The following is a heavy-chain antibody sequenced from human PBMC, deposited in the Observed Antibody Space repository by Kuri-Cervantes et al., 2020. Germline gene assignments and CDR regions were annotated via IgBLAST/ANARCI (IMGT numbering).Heavy chain of an antibody. CDR2: ISGSGGST. CDR3: ARGGKWPDM. V-gene: IGHV3-23*01. CDR1: GFTFSRYA. J-gene: IGHJ3*02. D-gene: IGHD5-12*01. Sequence: GESLKISCAASGFTFSRYAVSWVRQAPGKGLEWVSVISGSGGSTYYADSVKGRFTISRDNTRNSVYLQMNSLRGEDTAVYYCARGGKWPDMWGRGTLVTVSS.